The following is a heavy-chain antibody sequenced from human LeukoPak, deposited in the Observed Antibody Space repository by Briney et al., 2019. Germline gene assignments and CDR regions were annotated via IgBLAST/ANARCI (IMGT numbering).Heavy chain of an antibody. Sequence: SETLSLTCTVSGGSISSGDYYWSWIRQPPGKGLEWIGYIYYSGSTYYNPPLKSRVTISVDTSKNQFSLKLSSVTAADTAVYYCARVRGILTGYYPHFFDYWGQGTLVTVSS. CDR1: GGSISSGDYY. J-gene: IGHJ4*02. D-gene: IGHD3-9*01. V-gene: IGHV4-30-4*01. CDR2: IYYSGST. CDR3: ARVRGILTGYYPHFFDY.